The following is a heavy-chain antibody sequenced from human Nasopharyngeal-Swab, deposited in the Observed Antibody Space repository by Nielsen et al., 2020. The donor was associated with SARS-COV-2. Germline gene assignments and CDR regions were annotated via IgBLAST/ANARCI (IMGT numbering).Heavy chain of an antibody. Sequence: WIRQPPGKGLEWVGFIRSEAYGGTTEYAASVKGRFTISRDDSKSIAYLQMNSLKTEDTAVYYCTREGYCSSTSCYVYYYYGMDVWGQGTTVTVSS. V-gene: IGHV3-49*02. J-gene: IGHJ6*02. CDR3: TREGYCSSTSCYVYYYYGMDV. CDR2: IRSEAYGGTT. D-gene: IGHD2-2*01.